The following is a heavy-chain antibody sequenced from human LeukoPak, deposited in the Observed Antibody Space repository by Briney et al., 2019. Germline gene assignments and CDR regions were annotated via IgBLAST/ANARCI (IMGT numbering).Heavy chain of an antibody. J-gene: IGHJ4*02. CDR3: ARALYYYGSGSYDGFDY. Sequence: SETLSLTCTVSGGSISSGSYYWSWIRQPAGKGLEWIGRIYTSGSTNYNPSLKSRVTVSVDTSKNQFSLKLSSVTAADTAVYYCARALYYYGSGSYDGFDYWGQGTLVTVSS. D-gene: IGHD3-10*01. CDR1: GGSISSGSYY. CDR2: IYTSGST. V-gene: IGHV4-61*02.